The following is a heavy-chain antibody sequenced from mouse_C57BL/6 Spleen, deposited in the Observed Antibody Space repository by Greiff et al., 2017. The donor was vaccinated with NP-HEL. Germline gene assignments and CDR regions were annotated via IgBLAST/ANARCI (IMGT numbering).Heavy chain of an antibody. D-gene: IGHD2-1*01. V-gene: IGHV3-6*01. Sequence: ESGPGLVKPSQSLSLTCSVTGYSITSGYYWNWIRQFPGNKLEWMGYISYDGSNNYNPSLKNRISITRDTSKNQFFLKLNSVTTEDTATYYCARVDGNYGAYWGQGTLVTVSA. CDR2: ISYDGSN. J-gene: IGHJ3*01. CDR1: GYSITSGYY. CDR3: ARVDGNYGAY.